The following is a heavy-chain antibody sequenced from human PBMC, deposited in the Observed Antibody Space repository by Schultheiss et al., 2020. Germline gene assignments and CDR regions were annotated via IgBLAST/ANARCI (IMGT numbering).Heavy chain of an antibody. D-gene: IGHD4-17*01. CDR3: ANYGDYYYYGMDV. V-gene: IGHV3-7*02. Sequence: GGSLRLSCAASGFTFSSYWMSWVRQAPGKGLGWVANIKQDGSEKCYVDSVKGRFTISRDNAKNSLYLQRNSLRAEDTAVYYCANYGDYYYYGMDVWGQGTTVTGS. J-gene: IGHJ6*02. CDR2: IKQDGSEK. CDR1: GFTFSSYW.